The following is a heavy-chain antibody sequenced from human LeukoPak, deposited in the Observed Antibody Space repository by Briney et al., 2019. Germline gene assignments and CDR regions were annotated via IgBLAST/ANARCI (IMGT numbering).Heavy chain of an antibody. Sequence: GGSLRLSCAASGFTVSSNYMSWVRQAPGKGLEWVSVIYSGGSTYYADSVKGRFTISRDNSKNTLYLQMNSLRAEDTAVYYCAKDPLARYYGSGNQNWFDPWGQGTLVTVSS. CDR2: IYSGGST. V-gene: IGHV3-53*01. CDR1: GFTVSSNY. D-gene: IGHD3-10*01. J-gene: IGHJ5*02. CDR3: AKDPLARYYGSGNQNWFDP.